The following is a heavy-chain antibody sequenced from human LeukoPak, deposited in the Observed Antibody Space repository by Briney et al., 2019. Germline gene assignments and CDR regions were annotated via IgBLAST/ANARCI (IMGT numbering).Heavy chain of an antibody. CDR1: GYSISSGYY. D-gene: IGHD6-6*01. CDR2: IYHSGST. J-gene: IGHJ4*02. CDR3: ARGYSSSSPPDY. V-gene: IGHV4-38-2*02. Sequence: SETLSLTCTVSGYSISSGYYWGWIRQPPGKGLEWIGSIYHSGSTYYNPSLKSRVTISVDTSKNQFSLKLSSVTAAATAVYYCARGYSSSSPPDYWGQGTLVTVSS.